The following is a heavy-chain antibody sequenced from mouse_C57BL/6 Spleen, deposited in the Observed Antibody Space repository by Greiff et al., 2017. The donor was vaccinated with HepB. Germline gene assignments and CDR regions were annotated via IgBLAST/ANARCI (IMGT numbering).Heavy chain of an antibody. J-gene: IGHJ4*01. CDR1: GFTFSSYG. Sequence: EVMLVESGGDLVKPGGSLKLSCAASGFTFSSYGMSWVRQTPDKRLEWVATISSGGSYTYYPDSVKGRFTISRDNAKNTLYLQMSSLKSEDTAMYYCARLGYGNYDAMDYWGQGTSVTVSS. CDR3: ARLGYGNYDAMDY. D-gene: IGHD2-10*02. CDR2: ISSGGSYT. V-gene: IGHV5-6*02.